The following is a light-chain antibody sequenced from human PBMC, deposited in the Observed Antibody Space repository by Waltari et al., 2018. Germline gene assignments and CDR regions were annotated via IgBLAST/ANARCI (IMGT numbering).Light chain of an antibody. CDR3: QQYNNWPPGRYT. V-gene: IGKV3-15*01. CDR1: QSVSRN. Sequence: DIVITQSPATLSVSPGETATLSGRASQSVSRNLAWYQQKPGQAPRLLIYGASTRATGIPARFRGSGSGTEFTLTISSLQSEDFAVYYCQQYNNWPPGRYTFGQGTKLEIK. J-gene: IGKJ2*01. CDR2: GAS.